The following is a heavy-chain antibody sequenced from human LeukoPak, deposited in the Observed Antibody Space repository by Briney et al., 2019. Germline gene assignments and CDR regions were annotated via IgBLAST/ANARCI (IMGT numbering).Heavy chain of an antibody. CDR2: IYHSGSP. Sequence: SETLSLTRPVSGYSLSSGYYWGWIRQPPGKGLEWIGSIYHSGSPYYNPSLKSRATISVDTSNNQYSIKLSSGAAADTAVYYCARDRFRGSYFDYWGQGTLVTVSS. J-gene: IGHJ4*02. V-gene: IGHV4-38-2*02. CDR3: ARDRFRGSYFDY. CDR1: GYSLSSGYY. D-gene: IGHD1-26*01.